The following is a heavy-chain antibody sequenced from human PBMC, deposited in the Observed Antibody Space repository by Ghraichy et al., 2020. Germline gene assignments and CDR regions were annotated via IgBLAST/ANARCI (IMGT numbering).Heavy chain of an antibody. Sequence: XETLSLTCTVSGGSISSNTYYWGWLRQPPGKGLVWIMSIYSSGITYYNPSLKSRITISVDTSENQFSLKPNSVTAADTAVYYCASNQYSSSIAYWGQGTLVTVSS. D-gene: IGHD6-6*01. CDR2: IYSSGIT. CDR1: GGSISSNTYY. J-gene: IGHJ4*02. CDR3: ASNQYSSSIAY. V-gene: IGHV4-39*01.